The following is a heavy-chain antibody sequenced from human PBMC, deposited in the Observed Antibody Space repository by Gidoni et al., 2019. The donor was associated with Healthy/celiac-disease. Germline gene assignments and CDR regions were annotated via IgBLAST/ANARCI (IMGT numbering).Heavy chain of an antibody. CDR1: GFTFSSYG. CDR3: ARDGSSSWYLPYVYYFDY. Sequence: QVQLVESGGGVVQPGRSLRLSCAASGFTFSSYGMHWVRQAPGKGLEWVAVIWYDGSNKYYADSVKGRFTISRDNSKNTLYLQMNSLRAEDTAVYYCARDGSSSWYLPYVYYFDYWGQGTLVTVSS. D-gene: IGHD6-13*01. V-gene: IGHV3-33*01. J-gene: IGHJ4*02. CDR2: IWYDGSNK.